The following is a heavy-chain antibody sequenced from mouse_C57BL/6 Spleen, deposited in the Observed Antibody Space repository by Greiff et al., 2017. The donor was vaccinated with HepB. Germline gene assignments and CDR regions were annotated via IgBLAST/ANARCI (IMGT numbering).Heavy chain of an antibody. V-gene: IGHV1-15*01. CDR1: GYTFTDYE. D-gene: IGHD1-1*01. CDR3: TTTVVATDYYAMDY. Sequence: VQLQESGAELVRPGASVTLSCTASGYTFTDYEMHWVKQPPVLGLEWVGAIDPETGGTAYNQKFKGKAILTADKSSSTAYMELRSLTSEDSAVYYCTTTVVATDYYAMDYWGQGTSVTVSS. J-gene: IGHJ4*01. CDR2: IDPETGGT.